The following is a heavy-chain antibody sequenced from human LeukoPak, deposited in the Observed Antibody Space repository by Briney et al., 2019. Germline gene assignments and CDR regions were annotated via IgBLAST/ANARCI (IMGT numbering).Heavy chain of an antibody. V-gene: IGHV1-69*01. D-gene: IGHD2-15*01. CDR1: GGTFSSYA. Sequence: ASVKVSCKASGGTFSSYATSWVRQAPGQGLEWMGGIIPIFGTANYAQKFQGRVTITADESTSTAYMELSSLRSEDTAVYYCARGPDIVVVVAAAGAFDIWGQGTMVTVSS. J-gene: IGHJ3*02. CDR3: ARGPDIVVVVAAAGAFDI. CDR2: IIPIFGTA.